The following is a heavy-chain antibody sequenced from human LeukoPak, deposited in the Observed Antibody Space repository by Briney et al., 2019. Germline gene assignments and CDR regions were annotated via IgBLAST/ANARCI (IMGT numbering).Heavy chain of an antibody. J-gene: IGHJ4*02. V-gene: IGHV4-59*08. CDR1: GGSISSYY. CDR3: VGGGSYLRYYFDY. Sequence: SETLSLTCTVSGGSISSYYWSWIRQPPGKGLEWIGQIYCSGSTNYNPSLKSRVTISVDTSKNQFSLKLSSVTAADTAVYYCVGGGSYLRYYFDYWGQGTLVTVSS. D-gene: IGHD1-26*01. CDR2: IYCSGST.